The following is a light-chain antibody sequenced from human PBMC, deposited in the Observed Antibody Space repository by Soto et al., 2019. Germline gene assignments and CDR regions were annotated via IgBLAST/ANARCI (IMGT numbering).Light chain of an antibody. CDR2: GAS. CDR1: QSVSSSF. CDR3: HQYGSSPAT. Sequence: EIVLTQSPGTLSLSPGERATLSCRASQSVSSSFLAWYQQKPGQAPRLPIYGASSRATGIPDRFSGSGSGTDFTLTISRLEPEDFAVYYCHQYGSSPATFG. V-gene: IGKV3-20*01. J-gene: IGKJ1*01.